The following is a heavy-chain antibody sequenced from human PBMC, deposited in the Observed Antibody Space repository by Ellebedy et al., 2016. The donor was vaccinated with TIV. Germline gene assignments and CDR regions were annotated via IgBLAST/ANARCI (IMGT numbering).Heavy chain of an antibody. V-gene: IGHV1-3*04. J-gene: IGHJ6*02. CDR2: INTGNGNT. CDR1: GHTFTTYG. D-gene: IGHD4-17*01. Sequence: ASVKVSXKASGHTFTTYGIHWVRQAPGQRLEWMGWINTGNGNTKYSQRLQGRVTMTTDTSTSTAYMELRSLRSDDTAVYCCARGGDYGNDYYYGMDVWGQGTTVTVSS. CDR3: ARGGDYGNDYYYGMDV.